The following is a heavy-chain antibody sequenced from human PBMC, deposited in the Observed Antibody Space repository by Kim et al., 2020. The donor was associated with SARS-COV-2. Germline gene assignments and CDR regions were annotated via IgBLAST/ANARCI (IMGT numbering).Heavy chain of an antibody. CDR3: ARKRVKGGYVGY. V-gene: IGHV4-39*01. CDR2: IYYSGST. D-gene: IGHD5-12*01. Sequence: SETLSLTCTVSGGSISSSSYYWGWIRQPPGKGLEWIGSIYYSGSTYYNPSLKSRVTISVDTSKNQFSLKLSSVTAADTAVYYCARKRVKGGYVGYWGQGTLVTVSS. CDR1: GGSISSSSYY. J-gene: IGHJ4*02.